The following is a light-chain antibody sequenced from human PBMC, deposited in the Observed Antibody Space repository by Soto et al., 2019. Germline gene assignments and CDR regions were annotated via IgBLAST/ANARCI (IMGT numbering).Light chain of an antibody. Sequence: DIQMTQSPSSLSASVGDRVTITCQASQDISNYLNWYQQKPGKAPKLLIYDASNLETGVPSRFSGGGSGTDFTFTISSLQHEDMATYYCQQYDNLLRTFGQGTKLEIK. CDR3: QQYDNLLRT. V-gene: IGKV1-33*01. J-gene: IGKJ2*01. CDR2: DAS. CDR1: QDISNY.